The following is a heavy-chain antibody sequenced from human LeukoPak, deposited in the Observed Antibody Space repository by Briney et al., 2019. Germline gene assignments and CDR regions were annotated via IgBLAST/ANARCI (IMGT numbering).Heavy chain of an antibody. Sequence: SETLSLTCTVSGGSVRRGNYYWTWIRQPAGSGLEWIGRIYTSGTTDYNPSLRTRVTISVDASRNQFSLNLSSVSAADTAVYYCASISWQDGTGAFDIWGQGTMVTVSS. CDR3: ASISWQDGTGAFDI. V-gene: IGHV4-61*02. J-gene: IGHJ3*02. D-gene: IGHD1-1*01. CDR1: GGSVRRGNYY. CDR2: IYTSGTT.